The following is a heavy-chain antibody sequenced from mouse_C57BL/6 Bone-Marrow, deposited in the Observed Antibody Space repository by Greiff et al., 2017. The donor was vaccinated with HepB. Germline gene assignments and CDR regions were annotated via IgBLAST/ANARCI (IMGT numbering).Heavy chain of an antibody. V-gene: IGHV5-17*01. CDR2: ISSGSSTI. D-gene: IGHD2-5*01. CDR3: TRQGVIAGDY. Sequence: EVKLVESGGGLVKPGGSLKLSCAASGFTFSDYGMHWVRQAPEKGLEWVAYISSGSSTIYYADTVKGRITLTRDNAKSTLFLQMTSLRSEDAAMYYSTRQGVIAGDYWGQSTTLTVSS. CDR1: GFTFSDYG. J-gene: IGHJ2*01.